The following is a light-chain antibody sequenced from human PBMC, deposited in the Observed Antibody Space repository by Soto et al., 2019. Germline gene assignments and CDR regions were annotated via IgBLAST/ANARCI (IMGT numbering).Light chain of an antibody. CDR3: QQADRFTLT. J-gene: IGKJ4*01. CDR2: SAS. V-gene: IGKV1-12*01. Sequence: DIQMTQSPSSVSASVEDRVTITCRASQDVGTWLAWYQQKPGKAPKLLIYSASSLQSGVPSRFSGSGSGTDFTLTISSLQPEYFATYFCQQADRFTLTFGGGTKVDIK. CDR1: QDVGTW.